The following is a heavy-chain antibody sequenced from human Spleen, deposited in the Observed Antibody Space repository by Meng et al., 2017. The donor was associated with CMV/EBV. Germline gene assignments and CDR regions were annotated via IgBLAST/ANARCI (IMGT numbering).Heavy chain of an antibody. J-gene: IGHJ4*02. V-gene: IGHV1-8*03. D-gene: IGHD4-17*01. CDR3: AKGPHDYGRPFDY. CDR2: VNPNIGNT. Sequence: ASVKVSCKASGDTFSRSDINWVRQATGEGLEWMGWVNPNIGNTDYIQTFQDRVTISRNTSIRTAYMELSSLRSEDTAVYYCAKGPHDYGRPFDYWGQGTLVTVSS. CDR1: GDTFSRSD.